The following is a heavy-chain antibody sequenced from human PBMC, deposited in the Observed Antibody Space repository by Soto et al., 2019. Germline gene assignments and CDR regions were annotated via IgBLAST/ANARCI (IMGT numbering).Heavy chain of an antibody. CDR1: KFIFSSYA. J-gene: IGHJ6*02. V-gene: IGHV3-23*01. CDR2: ISGSGGSK. D-gene: IGHD3-16*01. CDR3: ARTTKNRGYYYHGMDV. Sequence: LRLSCVGSKFIFSSYAMSWVRQAPGTGLEWVSSISGSGGSKFYAASVRGRFTISRDNSKNTLLLIMNSLRSDDTAIYYCARTTKNRGYYYHGMDVWGQGTTVTVSS.